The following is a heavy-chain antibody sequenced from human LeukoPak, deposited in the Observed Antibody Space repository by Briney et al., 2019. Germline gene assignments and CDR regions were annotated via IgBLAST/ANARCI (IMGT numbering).Heavy chain of an antibody. Sequence: GESLKIFCKGSGYSFTSYWIGWVRQMPGKGLEWMGIIYPGDSDTRYSPSFQGQVTISADKSISTAYLQWSSLKASDTAMYYCARHRRNYYDSSGTNTWLLDYWGQGTLVTVSS. D-gene: IGHD3-22*01. J-gene: IGHJ4*02. CDR1: GYSFTSYW. V-gene: IGHV5-51*01. CDR2: IYPGDSDT. CDR3: ARHRRNYYDSSGTNTWLLDY.